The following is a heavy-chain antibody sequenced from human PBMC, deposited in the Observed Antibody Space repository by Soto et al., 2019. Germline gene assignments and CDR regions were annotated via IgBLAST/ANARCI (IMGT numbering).Heavy chain of an antibody. CDR2: IYRSGST. Sequence: SETLSLTCAVSGGSFTSNNWWTWVRQPPGQGLEWIGEIYRSGSTNYNPSLKSRVTISLDKSENQFSLKVTSLTAADTAVYYCASRDPGTSVDYWGQGTLVTVSS. CDR1: GGSFTSNNW. D-gene: IGHD1-7*01. J-gene: IGHJ4*02. CDR3: ASRDPGTSVDY. V-gene: IGHV4-4*02.